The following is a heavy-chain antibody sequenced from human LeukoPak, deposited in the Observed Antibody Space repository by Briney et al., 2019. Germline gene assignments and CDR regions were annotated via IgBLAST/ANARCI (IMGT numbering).Heavy chain of an antibody. V-gene: IGHV5-51*06. CDR2: IYPGDTDT. J-gene: IGHJ4*02. D-gene: IGHD5-18*01. CDR3: ARKMVTAMGVFDY. CDR1: GYSFTSYW. Sequence: GESLKISCKGSGYSFTSYWIGWVRQMPGKGLEWMGIIYPGDTDTRYSPSFQGQVTISADKSISTAYLQWSSLKASDTAMYYCARKMVTAMGVFDYWGQGTLVTVSS.